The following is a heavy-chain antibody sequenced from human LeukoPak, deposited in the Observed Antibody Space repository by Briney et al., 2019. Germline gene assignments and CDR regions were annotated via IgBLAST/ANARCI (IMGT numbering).Heavy chain of an antibody. Sequence: ASAKVSCKASGYTFTNYYIHWVRQAPGQGLEWMGIINPSGGSASNAQNFQGRVIMTRDTSTSTVYMELSSLRSEDTAVYYCARDSDNDSGYDYWGQGTLVTVSS. CDR1: GYTFTNYY. V-gene: IGHV1-46*01. CDR2: INPSGGSA. J-gene: IGHJ4*02. D-gene: IGHD5-12*01. CDR3: ARDSDNDSGYDY.